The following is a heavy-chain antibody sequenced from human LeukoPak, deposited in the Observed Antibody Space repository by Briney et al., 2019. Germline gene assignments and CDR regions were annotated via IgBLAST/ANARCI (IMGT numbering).Heavy chain of an antibody. J-gene: IGHJ1*01. CDR2: IKSETDGGTT. CDR3: TADLRL. V-gene: IGHV3-15*01. CDR1: GFTFNTAW. Sequence: GGSLRLSCEVSGFTFNTAWMAWVRLAPGKGLEYVGRIKSETDGGTTYYAAPVKGRFTISRDDSKNTLYLQMDGLKIEDTALYYCTADLRLWGQGTLVTVSS. D-gene: IGHD3-16*01.